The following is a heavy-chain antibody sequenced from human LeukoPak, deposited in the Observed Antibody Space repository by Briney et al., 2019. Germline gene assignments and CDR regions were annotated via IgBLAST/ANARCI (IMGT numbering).Heavy chain of an antibody. V-gene: IGHV4-61*01. D-gene: IGHD3-10*01. CDR2: ISYTGTT. Sequence: SETLSLTCTVSGGSVSSGSYYWSWIRQPPGKRLEGIGYISYTGTTNYNPSLRSRFTISVDMSQNQIFLKLNSVTAADTAVYHCASPSGGRYRDDALDIWGQGTMVTVSS. CDR1: GGSVSSGSYY. J-gene: IGHJ3*02. CDR3: ASPSGGRYRDDALDI.